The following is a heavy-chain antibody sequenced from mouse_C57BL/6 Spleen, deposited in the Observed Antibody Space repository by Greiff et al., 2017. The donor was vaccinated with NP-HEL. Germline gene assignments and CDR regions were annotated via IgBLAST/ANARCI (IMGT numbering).Heavy chain of an antibody. CDR1: GYTFTDYY. V-gene: IGHV1-26*01. Sequence: EVQLQQSGPELVKPGASVKISCKASGYTFTDYYMNWVKQSHGKSLEWIGDINPNNGGTSYNQKFKGKATLTVDKSSSTAYMELRSLTSEDSAVYYCARDATTVTTRFAYWGQGTLVTVSA. CDR2: INPNNGGT. J-gene: IGHJ3*01. CDR3: ARDATTVTTRFAY. D-gene: IGHD2-2*01.